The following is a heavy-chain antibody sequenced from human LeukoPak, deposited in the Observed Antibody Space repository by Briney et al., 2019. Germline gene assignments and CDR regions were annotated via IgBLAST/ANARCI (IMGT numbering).Heavy chain of an antibody. CDR2: IYYSGST. CDR3: ARGDNFDP. D-gene: IGHD5-24*01. J-gene: IGHJ5*02. CDR1: GGSISSYY. Sequence: SETLSLTCTVSGGSISSYYWSWIRQPPGKGLEWIGYIYYSGSTNYNPSLKSRVTMSVDTSKNQFSLKLTSVTAADTAVYYCARGDNFDPWGQGALVTVSS. V-gene: IGHV4-59*12.